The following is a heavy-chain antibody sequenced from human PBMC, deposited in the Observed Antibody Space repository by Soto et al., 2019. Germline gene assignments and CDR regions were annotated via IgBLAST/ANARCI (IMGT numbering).Heavy chain of an antibody. CDR2: IWYDGSNK. V-gene: IGHV3-33*01. CDR1: GFTFSSYG. CDR3: ERELNYAFDY. J-gene: IGHJ4*02. Sequence: QVQLVESGGGVVQPGRSLRLSCAASGFTFSSYGMHWVRQAPGKGLEWVAVIWYDGSNKYYADSVKGRFTISRDNSKNTLYMYMNSVRAEDTAVYYWERELNYAFDYWGQGTLVTVSS. D-gene: IGHD3-16*01.